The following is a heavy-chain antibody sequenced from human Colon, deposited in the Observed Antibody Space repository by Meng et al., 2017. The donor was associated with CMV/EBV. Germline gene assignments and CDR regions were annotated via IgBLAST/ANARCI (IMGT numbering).Heavy chain of an antibody. CDR3: ARDNFYDSPDK. CDR1: GYTFDNYY. CDR2: INPISGQT. Sequence: ASVKVSCKASGYTFDNYYMHWVRQAPGQGLEWVGIINPISGQTTYAQNFQGRVTITRDTSTNTVYMELRSLKSEDTAVFYCARDNFYDSPDKWGQGTLVTVPQ. V-gene: IGHV1-46*02. J-gene: IGHJ4*02. D-gene: IGHD3-22*01.